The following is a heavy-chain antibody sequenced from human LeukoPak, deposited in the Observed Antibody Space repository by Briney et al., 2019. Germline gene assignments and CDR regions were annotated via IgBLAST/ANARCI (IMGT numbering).Heavy chain of an antibody. D-gene: IGHD5-18*01. CDR2: IYSGGST. Sequence: GGSLRLSCAASGFTVSSNYMSWVRQAPGKGLEWVSVIYSGGSTYYADSVKSRFTISRDNSKNTLYLQMNSLRAEDTAVYYCAKELQLWLIDYWGQGTLVTVSS. CDR3: AKELQLWLIDY. J-gene: IGHJ4*02. V-gene: IGHV3-66*01. CDR1: GFTVSSNY.